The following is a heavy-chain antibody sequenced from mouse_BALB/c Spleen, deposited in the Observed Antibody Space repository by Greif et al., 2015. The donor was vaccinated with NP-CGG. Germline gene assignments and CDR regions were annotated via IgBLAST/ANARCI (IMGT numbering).Heavy chain of an antibody. CDR3: ARGYGNYRNYYAMDY. CDR1: GYTFSSYW. V-gene: IGHV1-9*01. D-gene: IGHD2-10*02. Sequence: QVQLQQSGAELMKPGASVKISCKATGYTFSSYWIEWVKQRPGHGLEWIGEILPGSGSTNYNEKFKGKATFTADTSSNTAYMQLSSLTSEDSAVYYCARGYGNYRNYYAMDYWGQGTSVTVSS. J-gene: IGHJ4*01. CDR2: ILPGSGST.